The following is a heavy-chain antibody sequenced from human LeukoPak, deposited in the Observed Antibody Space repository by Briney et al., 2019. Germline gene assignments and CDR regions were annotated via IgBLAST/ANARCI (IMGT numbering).Heavy chain of an antibody. CDR3: AINYYDSSGYYYVPPLYFDY. J-gene: IGHJ4*02. CDR2: IYPGDSDT. D-gene: IGHD3-22*01. V-gene: IGHV5-51*01. CDR1: GYSFTSYW. Sequence: GESLKISCEGSGYSFTSYWIGWVRQMPGKGLEWMGIIYPGDSDTRYSPSFQGQVTISADKSISTAYLQWSSLKASDTAMYYCAINYYDSSGYYYVPPLYFDYWGQGTLVTVSS.